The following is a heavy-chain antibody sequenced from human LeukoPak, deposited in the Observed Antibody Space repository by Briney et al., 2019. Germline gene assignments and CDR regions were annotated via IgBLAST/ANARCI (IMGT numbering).Heavy chain of an antibody. V-gene: IGHV3-7*05. J-gene: IGHJ5*02. CDR1: GFTFSNYW. Sequence: GGSLRLSCAASGFTFSNYWMIWVRQAPGKGLEWVGNIKQDGSKKRYADSVRGRFSISRDNAQTSLYLQMNSLRAEDTAVYYCARASDPWLQLTWGQGTLVTVPS. D-gene: IGHD5-24*01. CDR2: IKQDGSKK. CDR3: ARASDPWLQLT.